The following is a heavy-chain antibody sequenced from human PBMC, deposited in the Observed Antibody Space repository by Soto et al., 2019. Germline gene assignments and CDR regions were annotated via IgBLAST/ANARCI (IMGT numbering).Heavy chain of an antibody. Sequence: PGGSLRLSCAASGFTFSSYAMSWVRQAPWKGLEWVSAISGSGGSTYYADSVKGRFTISRDNSKNTLYLQMNSLRAEDTAVYYCAKDISLYYYYYYMDVWGKGTTVTVSS. J-gene: IGHJ6*03. CDR3: AKDISLYYYYYYMDV. V-gene: IGHV3-23*01. CDR2: ISGSGGST. CDR1: GFTFSSYA. D-gene: IGHD1-20*01.